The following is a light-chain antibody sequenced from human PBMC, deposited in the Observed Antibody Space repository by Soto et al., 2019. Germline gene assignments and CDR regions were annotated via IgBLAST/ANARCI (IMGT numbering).Light chain of an antibody. Sequence: DIQMTQSPSTLSASVGDRVTITCRASQSISSWLAWYQQKPGKAPKLLIYKASSLESGVPSRFSGSGSGTEFTLTISSLQPDDFATYYCQQSFTFGPGTKVDFK. J-gene: IGKJ3*01. CDR1: QSISSW. CDR3: QQSFT. CDR2: KAS. V-gene: IGKV1-5*03.